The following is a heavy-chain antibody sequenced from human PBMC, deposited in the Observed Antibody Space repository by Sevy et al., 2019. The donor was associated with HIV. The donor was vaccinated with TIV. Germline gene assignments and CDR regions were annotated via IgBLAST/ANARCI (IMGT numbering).Heavy chain of an antibody. CDR1: GYSFTSHW. Sequence: GESLKISCEGSGYSFTSHWIGWVRHMPGKGLEWMGIIYPDDSETRYRPSFQGQVTFSADKSISTADLQWSSLKASDTAMYYCATSRSGYFDSSGYYIYWGQGTMVTVSS. CDR2: IYPDDSET. V-gene: IGHV5-51*01. D-gene: IGHD3-22*01. CDR3: ATSRSGYFDSSGYYIY. J-gene: IGHJ4*02.